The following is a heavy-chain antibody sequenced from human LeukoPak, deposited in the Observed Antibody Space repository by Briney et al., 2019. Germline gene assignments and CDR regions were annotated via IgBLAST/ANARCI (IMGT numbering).Heavy chain of an antibody. J-gene: IGHJ4*02. D-gene: IGHD3-22*01. CDR3: AKASAMIVVVSKHFDY. CDR1: GFTFSNYA. V-gene: IGHV3-23*01. CDR2: ISGSGGNT. Sequence: PGGSLRLSCAASGFTFSNYALNWVRQAPGKGLEWIASISGSGGNTYYADSVKGRFTISRDNSKTTLYLQMHSLKVEDTAVYYCAKASAMIVVVSKHFDYWGQGTLVTVSS.